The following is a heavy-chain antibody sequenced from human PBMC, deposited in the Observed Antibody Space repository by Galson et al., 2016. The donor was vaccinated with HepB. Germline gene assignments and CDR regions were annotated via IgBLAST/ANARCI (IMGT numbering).Heavy chain of an antibody. D-gene: IGHD1-1*01. CDR3: VRDGMNYNMDV. CDR1: GFTFSIHA. CDR2: IWSGGSTK. Sequence: SLRLSCAASGFTFSIHAMHWARQAPGKGLEWVALIWSGGSTKFYGDSLKGGFTISRDNSKNTLYLQMNSLRAEDTAVYYCVRDGMNYNMDVWGQGTTVTVSS. V-gene: IGHV3-33*01. J-gene: IGHJ6*02.